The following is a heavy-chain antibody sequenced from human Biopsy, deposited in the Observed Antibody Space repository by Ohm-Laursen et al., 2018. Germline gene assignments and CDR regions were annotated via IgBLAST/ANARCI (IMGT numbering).Heavy chain of an antibody. D-gene: IGHD6-6*01. V-gene: IGHV3-21*01. CDR1: GFSVSSYD. Sequence: SLRLSRAASGFSVSSYDMNWVRQAPGKGLEWISYISETSSHIYDADSVRGRFTVARGIAKNSLYLQLNSLRVEDTAVYYCARDSSRRAREGGMDVWGQGTTVTVSS. CDR2: ISETSSHI. J-gene: IGHJ6*02. CDR3: ARDSSRRAREGGMDV.